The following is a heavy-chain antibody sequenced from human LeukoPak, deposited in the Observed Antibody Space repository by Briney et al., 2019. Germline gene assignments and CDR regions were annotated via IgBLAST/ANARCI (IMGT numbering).Heavy chain of an antibody. J-gene: IGHJ4*02. Sequence: SETLSLTCTVSGGSISSSSYYWGWIRQPPGKGLEWIGYIYYSGNTYYNPSLKSRVTISIDTSKNQFSLKLNSVTAADTAVYYCARDRGIMTTFGGVIAKGAHYWGQGTLVTVSS. V-gene: IGHV4-39*07. CDR1: GGSISSSSYY. CDR3: ARDRGIMTTFGGVIAKGAHY. CDR2: IYYSGNT. D-gene: IGHD3-16*02.